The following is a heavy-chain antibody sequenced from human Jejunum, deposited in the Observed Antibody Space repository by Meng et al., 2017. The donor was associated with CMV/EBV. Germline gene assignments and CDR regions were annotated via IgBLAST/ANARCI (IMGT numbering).Heavy chain of an antibody. CDR3: ARDSGADSVATGDFDY. V-gene: IGHV3-66*02. D-gene: IGHD5-12*01. J-gene: IGHJ4*02. CDR2: ISSGGTT. Sequence: FTFNDHYIDWVRQAPGRGLEWVSVISSGGTTYYADSVKGRFTISRDNSKNTLYLQMNSLRVEDTAVYYCARDSGADSVATGDFDYWGQGTLVTVSS. CDR1: FTFNDHY.